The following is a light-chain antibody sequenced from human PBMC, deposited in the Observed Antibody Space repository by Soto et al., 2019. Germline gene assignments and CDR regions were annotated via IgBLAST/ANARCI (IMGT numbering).Light chain of an antibody. V-gene: IGLV1-51*01. CDR2: DTY. CDR1: SSNIGNNS. Sequence: QSVLTQPPSVSAAPGQMVTISCSGSSSNIGNNSVSWYQQLPGAAPKLLIYDTYERPSGIPDRFSGSKSGTSATLGITGLQTGDEDDYYCGTWDSSLSAVVFGGGTKLTVL. J-gene: IGLJ2*01. CDR3: GTWDSSLSAVV.